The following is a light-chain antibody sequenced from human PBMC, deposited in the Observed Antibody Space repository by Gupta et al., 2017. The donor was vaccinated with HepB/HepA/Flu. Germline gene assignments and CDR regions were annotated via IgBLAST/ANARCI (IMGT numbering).Light chain of an antibody. CDR1: RLVRNS. CDR2: DAS. CDR3: QQRSVWPPFT. J-gene: IGKJ5*01. Sequence: EIVLTQSPATLSLSPGALTSLSCRSSRLVRNSLAWYQQKNGQAPRLIIYDASNRATGIPARFSGSGSGTDFTLTISSVEPEDFAVYYCQQRSVWPPFTFGQGTRLEI. V-gene: IGKV3-11*01.